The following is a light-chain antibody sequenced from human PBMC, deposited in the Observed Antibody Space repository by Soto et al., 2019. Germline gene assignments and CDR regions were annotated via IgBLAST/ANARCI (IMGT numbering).Light chain of an antibody. J-gene: IGKJ1*01. CDR1: QSVTSTY. CDR3: QQYGSSSWT. Sequence: EIVLTQSPGTLSLSPGERATLSCRASQSVTSTYLAWFQQKPGQAPRLLIYSASSRAPGIPDRFSGSGSGTDFTLTISRLEPEDLAVYYCQQYGSSSWTFGQGTKV. CDR2: SAS. V-gene: IGKV3-20*01.